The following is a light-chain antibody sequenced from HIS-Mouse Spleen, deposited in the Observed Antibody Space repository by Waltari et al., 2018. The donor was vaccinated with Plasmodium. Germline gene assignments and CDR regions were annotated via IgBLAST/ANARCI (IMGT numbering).Light chain of an antibody. CDR1: SSDVGGYNY. Sequence: QSALTQPASVSGSPGQSITISCTGTSSDVGGYNYVSWYQQHPGKAPTLSIYDVSNRPSGVSKRFAGSKSGNTASLTISGLQAEDEADYYCSSYTSSSTLNYVFGTGTKVTVL. CDR3: SSYTSSSTLNYV. V-gene: IGLV2-14*03. J-gene: IGLJ1*01. CDR2: DVS.